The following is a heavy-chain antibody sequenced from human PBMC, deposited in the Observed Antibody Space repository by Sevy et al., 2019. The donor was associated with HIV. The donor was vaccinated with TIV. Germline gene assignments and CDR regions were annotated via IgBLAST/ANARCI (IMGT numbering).Heavy chain of an antibody. D-gene: IGHD3-3*01. Sequence: ASVKVSCKASGYTFTSYGISWVRQAPGQGLEWMGWISAYNGNTNYAQKLQGGVTMTTDTSTSTAYMELRSLRSDDTAVYYCARVVSFYDFWRGTDYWGQGTLVTVSS. CDR1: GYTFTSYG. CDR3: ARVVSFYDFWRGTDY. V-gene: IGHV1-18*01. J-gene: IGHJ4*02. CDR2: ISAYNGNT.